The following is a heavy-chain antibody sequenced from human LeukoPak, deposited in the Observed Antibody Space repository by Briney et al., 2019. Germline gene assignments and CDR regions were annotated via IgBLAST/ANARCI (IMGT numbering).Heavy chain of an antibody. V-gene: IGHV3-7*01. J-gene: IGHJ4*02. CDR3: GASLEEWLPYDY. CDR1: GFTFSSYW. D-gene: IGHD3-3*01. Sequence: PGGSLRLSCAASGFTFSSYWMSWVRQAPGKGLEWVANIKQDGSEKYYVDSVKGRFTISRDNAKNSLYLQMNSLRAEDTAVYYCGASLEEWLPYDYWGQGTLVTVSS. CDR2: IKQDGSEK.